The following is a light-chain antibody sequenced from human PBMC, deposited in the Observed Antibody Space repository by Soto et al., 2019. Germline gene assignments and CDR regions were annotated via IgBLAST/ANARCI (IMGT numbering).Light chain of an antibody. CDR3: QQYGSSPPVT. Sequence: EIVLTQSPGTLSLSPGERATLSCRASQSVSSNFLTWHQQKPGQAPRLLIYGASSRATGIPDRFSGTGSGTDFTLTISRLEPEDFAVYYGQQYGSSPPVTFGGGTKLEIK. J-gene: IGKJ4*01. CDR1: QSVSSNF. V-gene: IGKV3-20*01. CDR2: GAS.